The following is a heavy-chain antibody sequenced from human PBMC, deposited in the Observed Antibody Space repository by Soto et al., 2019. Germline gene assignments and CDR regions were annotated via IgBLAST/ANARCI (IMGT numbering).Heavy chain of an antibody. J-gene: IGHJ4*02. CDR1: GGTFSSYA. CDR3: ARGIEQREMIVVNPFDY. D-gene: IGHD3-22*01. V-gene: IGHV1-69*12. Sequence: QVQLVQSGAEVKKPGSSVKVSCKASGGTFSSYAISWVRQAPGQGLEWMGGIIPIFGTANYAQKFQGRVMITADESTSTAYMELSSLRSEDTAVYYCARGIEQREMIVVNPFDYWGQGTLVTVSS. CDR2: IIPIFGTA.